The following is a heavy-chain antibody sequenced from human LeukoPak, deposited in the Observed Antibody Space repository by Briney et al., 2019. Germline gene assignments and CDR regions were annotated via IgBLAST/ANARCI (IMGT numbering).Heavy chain of an antibody. CDR1: GFTFSSYA. CDR2: IKQDGSEK. CDR3: ARAPMNDYVWGSYTYYFDY. J-gene: IGHJ4*02. V-gene: IGHV3-7*04. D-gene: IGHD3-16*01. Sequence: GGSLRLSCAASGFTFSSYAMSWVRQAPGKGLEWVANIKQDGSEKYYVDSVKGRFTISRDNAKNSLYLQMNSLRAEDTAVYYCARAPMNDYVWGSYTYYFDYWGQGTLVTVSS.